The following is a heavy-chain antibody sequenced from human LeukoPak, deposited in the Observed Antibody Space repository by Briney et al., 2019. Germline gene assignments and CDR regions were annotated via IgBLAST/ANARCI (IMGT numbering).Heavy chain of an antibody. CDR2: IYHSGST. CDR1: GGSISSGDYY. CDR3: ARYCSSTSCYPIAAPGNAFDI. Sequence: PSQTLSLTCTVSGGSISSGDYYWSWIRQPPGKGLEWIGYIYHSGSTYYNPSLKSRVTISIDTSKNQFSLKLSSVTAADTAVYYCARYCSSTSCYPIAAPGNAFDIWGQGTMVTVSS. J-gene: IGHJ3*02. V-gene: IGHV4-30-4*01. D-gene: IGHD2-2*01.